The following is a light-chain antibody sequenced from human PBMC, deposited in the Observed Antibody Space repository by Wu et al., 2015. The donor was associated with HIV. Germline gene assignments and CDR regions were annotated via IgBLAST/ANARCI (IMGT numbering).Light chain of an antibody. Sequence: EIVLTQSPGTLSLSPGERATLSCRASQSVSSSYLAWYQQKPGQSPRLLIYGASSRATGIPDRFSGSGSGPDFTLIISRLEPEDFAMYYCQQYGSSPLYSFGQGTKLGX. J-gene: IGKJ2*03. V-gene: IGKV3-20*01. CDR1: QSVSSSY. CDR3: QQYGSSPLYS. CDR2: GAS.